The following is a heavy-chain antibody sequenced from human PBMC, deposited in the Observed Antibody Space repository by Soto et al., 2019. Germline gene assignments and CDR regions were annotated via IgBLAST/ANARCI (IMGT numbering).Heavy chain of an antibody. CDR2: IIPIFGTA. CDR3: ATGDKKYNWFDP. Sequence: SVKVSCKASGGTFSSYAISWVRQAPGQGLEWMGGIIPIFGTANYAQKFQGRVTITADKSTSTAYMELSSLRSEDTAVYYCATGDKKYNWFDPWGQGPLATVSS. V-gene: IGHV1-69*06. J-gene: IGHJ5*02. CDR1: GGTFSSYA. D-gene: IGHD7-27*01.